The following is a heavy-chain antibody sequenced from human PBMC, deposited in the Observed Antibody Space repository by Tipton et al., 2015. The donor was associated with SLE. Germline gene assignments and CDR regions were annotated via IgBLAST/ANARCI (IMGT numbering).Heavy chain of an antibody. Sequence: TLSLTCTVSGGSISSYYWNWIRQPPGKGLEWIGYIYYSGSTNYKPSLKSRVTISVDTSKNQFSLKLSSVTAADTAVYYCARDVRLLNQYYYYMDVWGKGTTVTVSS. CDR3: ARDVRLLNQYYYYMDV. D-gene: IGHD5-18*01. V-gene: IGHV4-59*01. CDR1: GGSISSYY. CDR2: IYYSGST. J-gene: IGHJ6*03.